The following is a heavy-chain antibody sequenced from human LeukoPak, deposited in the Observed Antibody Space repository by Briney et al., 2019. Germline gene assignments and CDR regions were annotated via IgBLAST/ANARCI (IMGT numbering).Heavy chain of an antibody. J-gene: IGHJ4*02. Sequence: PGGSLRLSCAASEFTFRSYAMSWVRQAPGKGLEWVSAISGSGGRTYYADSVKGRFTISRDNSKNTLYLQMNSLRAEDTAVYYCAKEYYDSNGYYYSYFDYWGQGTLVTVSS. CDR2: ISGSGGRT. D-gene: IGHD3-22*01. CDR3: AKEYYDSNGYYYSYFDY. V-gene: IGHV3-23*01. CDR1: EFTFRSYA.